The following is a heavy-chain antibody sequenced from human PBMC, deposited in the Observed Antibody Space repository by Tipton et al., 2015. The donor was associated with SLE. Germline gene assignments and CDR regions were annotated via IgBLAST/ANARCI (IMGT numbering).Heavy chain of an antibody. Sequence: SLRLSCAVSGFTFEAYGMTWVRQVPGKGLEWVTLISYDGSKRSYTDSVRGRFTISRDNSKNTLFLQMNSLRDEDTAVYYCARVSSGMDVWGQGTTVTVSS. CDR3: ARVSSGMDV. CDR1: GFTFEAYG. J-gene: IGHJ6*02. V-gene: IGHV3-33*05. CDR2: ISYDGSKR.